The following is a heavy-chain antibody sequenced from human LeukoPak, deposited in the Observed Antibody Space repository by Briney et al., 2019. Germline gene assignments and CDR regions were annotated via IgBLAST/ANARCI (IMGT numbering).Heavy chain of an antibody. D-gene: IGHD6-19*01. J-gene: IGHJ5*02. V-gene: IGHV7-4-1*02. CDR3: ARGYPGYSSGWYIGTSHNWFDP. CDR1: GYTFTSYA. CDR2: INTNTGNP. Sequence: ASVKVSCKASGYTFTSYAMNWVRQAPGQGLEWMGWINTNTGNPTYAQGFTGRFVFSLDTSVSTAYLQISSLKAEDTAVYYCARGYPGYSSGWYIGTSHNWFDPWGQGTLVTVSS.